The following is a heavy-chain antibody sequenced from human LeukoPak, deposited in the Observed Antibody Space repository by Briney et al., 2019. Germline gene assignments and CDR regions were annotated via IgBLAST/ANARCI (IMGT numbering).Heavy chain of an antibody. CDR2: INKKGGT. J-gene: IGHJ4*02. Sequence: SETLSLTCTVSSDSISSGDYYWSWIRQPAGKGPEFIGYINKKGGTFYNPPLKSRVSISIDTSKNQFSLKLTSVTAADTAVYFCAREHKSYGDYPYYFDSWGQGTLVTVSS. CDR3: AREHKSYGDYPYYFDS. V-gene: IGHV4-30-4*01. CDR1: SDSISSGDYY. D-gene: IGHD4-17*01.